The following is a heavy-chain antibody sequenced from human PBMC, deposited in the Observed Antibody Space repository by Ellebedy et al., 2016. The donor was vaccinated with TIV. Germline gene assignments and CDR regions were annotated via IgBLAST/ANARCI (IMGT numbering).Heavy chain of an antibody. J-gene: IGHJ3*02. V-gene: IGHV1-2*02. D-gene: IGHD1-14*01. Sequence: AASVKVSCKASGFTFTAYYLDWVRQAPEEGLAWMGWINPNTGGTTFAQKFQGRVAMTRDTSISTAYMELSRLTSDDTAVYYCARARASPDRVFDIWGQGTLVTVSS. CDR3: ARARASPDRVFDI. CDR2: INPNTGGT. CDR1: GFTFTAYY.